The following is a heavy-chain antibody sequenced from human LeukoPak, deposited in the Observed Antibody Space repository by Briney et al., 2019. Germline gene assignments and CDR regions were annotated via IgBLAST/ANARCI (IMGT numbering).Heavy chain of an antibody. CDR3: ARASEDISYYYYYYMDV. J-gene: IGHJ6*03. D-gene: IGHD2-15*01. Sequence: PEASVKVSCKASGYTFTSYDINWVRQATGQGLEWMGWMNPNSGNTGYARKFQGRVTMTRNTSISTAYMELSSLRSEDTAVYYCARASEDISYYYYYYMDVWGKGTTVTVSS. V-gene: IGHV1-8*01. CDR1: GYTFTSYD. CDR2: MNPNSGNT.